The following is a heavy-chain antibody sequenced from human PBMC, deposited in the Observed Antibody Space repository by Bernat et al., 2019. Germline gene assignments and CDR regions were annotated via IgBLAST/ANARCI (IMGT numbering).Heavy chain of an antibody. V-gene: IGHV4-39*01. CDR1: GGSISSSSYY. CDR3: ARQPDTANFDS. CDR2: IYYSGST. D-gene: IGHD5-18*01. J-gene: IGHJ4*02. Sequence: QLQLQESGPGLVKPSETLSLTCTVSGGSISSSSYYWGWIRQPPGKGLEWIGRIYYSGSTYYNPSLKSRVTISVDTSKNRFSLKLSSVTAADTAVYYCARQPDTANFDSWGQGTLVTVSS.